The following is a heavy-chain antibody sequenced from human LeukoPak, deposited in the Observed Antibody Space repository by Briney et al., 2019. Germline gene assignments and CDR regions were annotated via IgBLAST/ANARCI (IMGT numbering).Heavy chain of an antibody. CDR1: GGSFSGYN. D-gene: IGHD3-10*01. Sequence: SETLSLTCAVYGGSFSGYNWSWIRQPPGKGLEWIGEINHSGSTNYNPSLKSRVTISVDTSKNQFSLKLSSVTAADTAVYYCARGDIWFGELLWRRQARSCYFDYWGQGTLVTVSS. CDR2: INHSGST. J-gene: IGHJ4*02. V-gene: IGHV4-34*01. CDR3: ARGDIWFGELLWRRQARSCYFDY.